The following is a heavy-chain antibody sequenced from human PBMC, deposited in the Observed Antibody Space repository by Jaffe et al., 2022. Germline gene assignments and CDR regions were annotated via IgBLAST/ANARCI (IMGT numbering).Heavy chain of an antibody. CDR3: AKDRGITGTAGAFDI. V-gene: IGHV3-30*02. J-gene: IGHJ3*02. Sequence: QVQLVESGGGVVQPGGSLRLSCAASGFTFSSYGMHWVRQAPGKGLEWVAFIRYDGSNKYYADSVKGRFTISRDNSKNTLYLQMNSLRAEDTAVYYCAKDRGITGTAGAFDIWGQGTMVTVSS. D-gene: IGHD1-20*01. CDR1: GFTFSSYG. CDR2: IRYDGSNK.